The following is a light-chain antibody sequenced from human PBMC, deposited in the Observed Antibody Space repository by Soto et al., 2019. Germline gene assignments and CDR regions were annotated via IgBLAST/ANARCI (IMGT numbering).Light chain of an antibody. J-gene: IGKJ4*01. CDR3: QQFSSYPLT. V-gene: IGKV3-20*01. CDR2: GAS. Sequence: EIVLTQSPGTLSLSLGERATLSCRASQSVSSSYLAWYQQKPGQAPRLLIYGASSRATGIPDRFSGSGSGTDFTLTISRLEPEDFAVYYCQQFSSYPLTFGGGTKVDIK. CDR1: QSVSSSY.